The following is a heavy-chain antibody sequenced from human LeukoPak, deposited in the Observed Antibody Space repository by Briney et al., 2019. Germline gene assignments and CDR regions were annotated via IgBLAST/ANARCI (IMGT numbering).Heavy chain of an antibody. D-gene: IGHD1-26*01. CDR1: GFTFSDYY. V-gene: IGHV3-11*01. J-gene: IGHJ4*02. CDR3: ARAVGAMSWGDFDY. CDR2: ITSSGRTM. Sequence: GGSLRLSCAASGFTFSDYYMSWIRQAPGKGLEWVSYITSSGRTMYYADSVTGRFTIFRDNAKNSLYLQMNSQRAEDTAVYYCARAVGAMSWGDFDYWGQGTLVTVSS.